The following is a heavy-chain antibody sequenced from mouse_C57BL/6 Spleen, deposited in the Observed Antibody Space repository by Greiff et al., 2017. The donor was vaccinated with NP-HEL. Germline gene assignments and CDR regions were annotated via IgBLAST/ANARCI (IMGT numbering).Heavy chain of an antibody. V-gene: IGHV1-26*01. D-gene: IGHD2-3*01. Sequence: EVQLQQSGPELVKPGASVKISCKASGYTFTDYYMNWVKQSHGKSLEWIGDINPNNGGTSYNQKFKGKATLTVDKSSSTAYMELRSLTSEDSAVYYCARLGDYDGYYFFDYWGQGTTLTVSS. CDR3: ARLGDYDGYYFFDY. J-gene: IGHJ2*01. CDR2: INPNNGGT. CDR1: GYTFTDYY.